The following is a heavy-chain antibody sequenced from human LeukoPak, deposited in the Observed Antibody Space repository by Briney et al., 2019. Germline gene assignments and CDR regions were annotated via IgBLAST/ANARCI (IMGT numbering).Heavy chain of an antibody. CDR2: ISGSGGST. CDR3: AKDVEKSGLLWFGESNDY. CDR1: GFTFSSYA. J-gene: IGHJ4*02. D-gene: IGHD3-10*01. V-gene: IGHV3-23*01. Sequence: GGSLRLSCAASGFTFSSYATSWVRQAPGKGLEWVSAISGSGGSTYYADSVKGRFTISRDNSKNTLYLQMNSLRAEDTAVYYCAKDVEKSGLLWFGESNDYWGQGTLVTVSS.